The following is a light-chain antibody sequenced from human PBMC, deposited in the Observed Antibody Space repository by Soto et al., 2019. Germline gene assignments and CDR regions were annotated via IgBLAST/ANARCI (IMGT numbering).Light chain of an antibody. Sequence: DIQMTQSPSTLSASVGDRVTITCRASQSISRWLAWYQQKPGKAPKILIFDASILKSGVPSRFSGGGSGTEFTLTISSLQPDDFATYYCQQYNSYSTWTFGQGTKVDNK. CDR3: QQYNSYSTWT. J-gene: IGKJ1*01. V-gene: IGKV1-5*01. CDR2: DAS. CDR1: QSISRW.